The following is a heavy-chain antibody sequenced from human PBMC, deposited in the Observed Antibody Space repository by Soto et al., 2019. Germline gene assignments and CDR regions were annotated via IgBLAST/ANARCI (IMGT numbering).Heavy chain of an antibody. Sequence: GGSLRLSCAASGFTFKDYAMHWVRQAPGKGLEWVSGIGWNSGTIDHADSVKGRFTISRDNAKNSLYLQMNSLRAEDTAFYYCAKDIGAASAGTFFGFNIWGQGTMVTVSS. J-gene: IGHJ3*02. CDR1: GFTFKDYA. V-gene: IGHV3-9*01. D-gene: IGHD6-13*01. CDR2: IGWNSGTI. CDR3: AKDIGAASAGTFFGFNI.